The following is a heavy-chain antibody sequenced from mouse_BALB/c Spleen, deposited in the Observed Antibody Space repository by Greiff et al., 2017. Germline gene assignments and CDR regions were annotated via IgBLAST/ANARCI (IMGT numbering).Heavy chain of an antibody. CDR3: ARHGGYGSSSWFAY. Sequence: DVQLVESGGDLVKPGGSLKLSCAASGFTFSSYGMSWVRQTPDKRLEWVATISSGGSYTYYPDSVKGRFTISRDNAKNTLYLQMSSLKSEDTAMYYCARHGGYGSSSWFAYWGQGTLVTVSA. CDR1: GFTFSSYG. CDR2: ISSGGSYT. D-gene: IGHD1-1*01. J-gene: IGHJ3*01. V-gene: IGHV5-6*01.